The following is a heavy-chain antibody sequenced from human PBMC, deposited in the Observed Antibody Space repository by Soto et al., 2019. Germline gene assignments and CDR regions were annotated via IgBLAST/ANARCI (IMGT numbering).Heavy chain of an antibody. V-gene: IGHV3-23*01. CDR3: AKHPEDIVVVPAANYYYYYMDV. CDR1: GFTFSSYA. D-gene: IGHD2-2*01. J-gene: IGHJ6*03. Sequence: EVQLLESGGGLVQPGGSLRLSCAASGFTFSSYAMSWVRQAPGKGLEWVSAISGSGGSTYYADSVKGRFTISRDNSKNTLYLQMNSLRAEDTAVYYCAKHPEDIVVVPAANYYYYYMDVWGKGTTVTVSS. CDR2: ISGSGGST.